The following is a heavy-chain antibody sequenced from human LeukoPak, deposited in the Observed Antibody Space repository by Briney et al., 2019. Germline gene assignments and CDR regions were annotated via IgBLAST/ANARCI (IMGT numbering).Heavy chain of an antibody. V-gene: IGHV1-69*01. J-gene: IGHJ4*02. CDR2: IIPIFATA. D-gene: IGHD2-15*01. CDR1: GGTFSNLG. Sequence: SVKVSCKASGGTFSNLGISWVRQAPGHGLEWMGGIIPIFATATYAQKFQGRVTITADDSTSTAYMELRSLRSDDTAVYYCTRGEDYVVEVTATTWTLFDYWGQGALVTVSS. CDR3: TRGEDYVVEVTATTWTLFDY.